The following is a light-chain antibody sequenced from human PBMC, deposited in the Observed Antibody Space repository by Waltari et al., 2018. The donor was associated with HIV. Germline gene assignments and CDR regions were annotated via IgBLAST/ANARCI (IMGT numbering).Light chain of an antibody. V-gene: IGKV2-28*01. Sequence: VMTQSPLSLPVTPAEPASLSCRSNQSPLHTNGHNYLDWYFQKPGQSQQELIYMGSNRPIGGPERFSGTAAGKDCTLKISTVEAEDVGIYYWMQALQTLRTFGQGTKVEVK. J-gene: IGKJ1*01. CDR2: MGS. CDR3: MQALQTLRT. CDR1: QSPLHTNGHNY.